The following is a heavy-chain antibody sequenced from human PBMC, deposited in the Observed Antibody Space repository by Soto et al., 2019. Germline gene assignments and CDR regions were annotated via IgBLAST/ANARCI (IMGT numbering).Heavy chain of an antibody. J-gene: IGHJ6*02. Sequence: HVQVQRWGAGLLKFSENLSLTCAVNGGSFSGWHWNWIRQPPGKGLEWIGEASHTGGTNYNPSLESRVTISVDRSRNQLSLKLTSVSAADTAVYFCARSRNLDVWGPGTTVIVSS. CDR1: GGSFSGWH. D-gene: IGHD1-1*01. V-gene: IGHV4-34*01. CDR2: ASHTGGT. CDR3: ARSRNLDV.